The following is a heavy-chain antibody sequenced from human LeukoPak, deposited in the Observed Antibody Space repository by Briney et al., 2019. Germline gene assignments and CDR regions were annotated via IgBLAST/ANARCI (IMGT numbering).Heavy chain of an antibody. V-gene: IGHV4-4*02. J-gene: IGHJ4*02. CDR2: IRHSGST. CDR1: GDSISDSDW. D-gene: IGHD1-14*01. CDR3: ARAGIPWNPADC. Sequence: PSGTLSLTCAVSGDSISDSDWWTWVRQPPGKGLEWIGEIRHSGSTNYSPSLKSRVTISIDKSKNQLSLKLSSVTAADTANYFCARAGIPWNPADCWGLGTLVIVSS.